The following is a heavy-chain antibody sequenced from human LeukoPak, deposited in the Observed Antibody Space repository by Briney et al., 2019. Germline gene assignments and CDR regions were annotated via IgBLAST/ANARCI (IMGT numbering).Heavy chain of an antibody. V-gene: IGHV5-51*01. CDR3: ARSVGATPLDY. J-gene: IGHJ4*02. Sequence: GESLKISCKGSGYSFTRYWIAWVRQMPGKGLEWMGIIYPSGSETTYSPSFQGQVTISADKSISTAYLQWSSLTASDTAMYYCARSVGATPLDYWGQGTPVTVSS. CDR2: IYPSGSET. CDR1: GYSFTRYW. D-gene: IGHD1-26*01.